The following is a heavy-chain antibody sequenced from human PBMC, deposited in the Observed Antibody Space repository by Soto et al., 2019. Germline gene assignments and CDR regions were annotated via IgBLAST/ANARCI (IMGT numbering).Heavy chain of an antibody. CDR3: TTLWRYDYVWGSYRYGPY. CDR2: IKSKTDGGTT. D-gene: IGHD3-16*02. J-gene: IGHJ4*02. V-gene: IGHV3-15*07. CDR1: GFTFSNAW. Sequence: GGSLRLSCAASGFTFSNAWMNWVRQAPGKGLEWVGRIKSKTDGGTTDYAAPVKGRFTISRDDSKNTLYLQMNSLKTEDTAVYYCTTLWRYDYVWGSYRYGPYWGQGTLVTVSS.